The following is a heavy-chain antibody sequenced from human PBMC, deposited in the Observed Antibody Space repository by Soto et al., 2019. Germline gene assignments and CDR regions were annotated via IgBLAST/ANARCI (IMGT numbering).Heavy chain of an antibody. CDR2: ISYDGSNK. CDR3: ATALYDFWSGYSVTVDY. CDR1: GFTFSSYG. V-gene: IGHV3-30*03. D-gene: IGHD3-3*01. J-gene: IGHJ4*02. Sequence: QVQLVESGGGVVQPGRSLRLSCAASGFTFSSYGMHWVRQAPGKGLEWVAVISYDGSNKYYADSVKGRFTISRDNSKNTLYLQMNSLRAEDTAVYYCATALYDFWSGYSVTVDYWGQGTPVTVSS.